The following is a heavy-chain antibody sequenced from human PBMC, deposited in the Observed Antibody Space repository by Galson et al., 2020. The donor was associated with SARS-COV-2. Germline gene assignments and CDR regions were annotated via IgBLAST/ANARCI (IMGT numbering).Heavy chain of an antibody. D-gene: IGHD2-15*01. CDR1: GFTFSSYS. CDR2: ISSSSSTI. V-gene: IGHV3-48*02. Sequence: TGGSLRLSCAASGFTFSSYSMNWVRQAPGKGLEWVSYISSSSSTIYYADSVKGRFTISRDNAKNSLYLQMNSLRDEDTAVYYCARWGRYCSGGSCYGYYYYYGMDVWGQGTTVTVSS. CDR3: ARWGRYCSGGSCYGYYYYYGMDV. J-gene: IGHJ6*02.